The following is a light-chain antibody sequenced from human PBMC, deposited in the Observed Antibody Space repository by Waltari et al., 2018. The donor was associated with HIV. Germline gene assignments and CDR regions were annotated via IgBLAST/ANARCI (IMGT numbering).Light chain of an antibody. CDR1: NSDVGSYNR. V-gene: IGLV2-18*02. CDR3: SSYTSSSTLWM. J-gene: IGLJ3*02. CDR2: EVN. Sequence: QSALTQPPSVSGSPGQSVTISCTGTNSDVGSYNRVSWYQLPPGTAPKLMIYEVNNRPSGVPDRCSGSNSGNTASLTISGLQAEDEADYYCSSYTSSSTLWMFGGGTKLTVL.